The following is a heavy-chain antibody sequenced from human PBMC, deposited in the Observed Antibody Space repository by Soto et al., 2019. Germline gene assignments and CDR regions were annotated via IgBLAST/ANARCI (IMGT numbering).Heavy chain of an antibody. Sequence: GGSLRLSCAASGFTFSSYGMHWARQAPGKGLEWVAVISYDGSNKYYADSVKGRFTISRDNSKNTLYLQMNSLRAEDTAVYYCAKDLGAATLSYPYYYYGMDVWGQGTTVTVSS. CDR1: GFTFSSYG. D-gene: IGHD2-15*01. CDR3: AKDLGAATLSYPYYYYGMDV. J-gene: IGHJ6*02. CDR2: ISYDGSNK. V-gene: IGHV3-30*18.